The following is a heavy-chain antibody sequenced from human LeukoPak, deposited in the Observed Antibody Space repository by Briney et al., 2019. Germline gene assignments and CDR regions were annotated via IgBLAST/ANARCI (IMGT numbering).Heavy chain of an antibody. V-gene: IGHV3-53*01. J-gene: IGHJ4*02. Sequence: GGSLRLSCATSGFPVSSAYMSWVRQAPGEGLEWVSIIYGGASTLYADSVKGRFSISRDNSKNTVWLQMNSLTAEDTAVYYCARDVTGITVVWGQGTLVTVSS. D-gene: IGHD3-10*01. CDR2: IYGGAST. CDR1: GFPVSSAY. CDR3: ARDVTGITVV.